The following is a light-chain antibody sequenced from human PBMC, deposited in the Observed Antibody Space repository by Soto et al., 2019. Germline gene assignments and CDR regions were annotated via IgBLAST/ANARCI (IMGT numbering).Light chain of an antibody. J-gene: IGKJ4*01. V-gene: IGKV4-1*01. Sequence: DIVMTQSPDSLAVSLGERATINCKSSQSVLYSSNHQNYLAWYQQKPGQPPQLLIYWASTRESGVPDRFSGSGSGTDLTLTISSLQAEDVAVYYCQQYNTTPLTFGGGTKVEIK. CDR3: QQYNTTPLT. CDR2: WAS. CDR1: QSVLYSSNHQNY.